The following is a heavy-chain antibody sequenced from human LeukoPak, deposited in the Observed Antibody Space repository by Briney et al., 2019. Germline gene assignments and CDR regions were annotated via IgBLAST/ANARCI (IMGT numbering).Heavy chain of an antibody. D-gene: IGHD3-10*01. V-gene: IGHV1-2*02. CDR1: GYTFTDYF. CDR3: ARGPESGAFDI. CDR2: INPNSGGT. J-gene: IGHJ3*02. Sequence: ASVKVSCKASGYTFTDYFIHWMRQAPGQGLEWMGCINPNSGGTNYAQGFQGRVTLTRDTSISTVYMELSRLRSDDTAVYYCARGPESGAFDIWGQGTMVTVSS.